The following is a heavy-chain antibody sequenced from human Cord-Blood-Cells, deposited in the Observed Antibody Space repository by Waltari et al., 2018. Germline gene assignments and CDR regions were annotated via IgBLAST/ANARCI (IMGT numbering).Heavy chain of an antibody. CDR2: IYYSGST. CDR3: ASSVTGDAFDI. CDR1: GGSISSYY. Sequence: QVQLQESGPGLVKPSETLSLTCPVSGGSISSYYWRWIRQPPGKGLEWIGYIYYSGSTNYNPSLKSRVTISVDTSKNQFSLKLSSVTAADTAVYYCASSVTGDAFDIWGQGTMVTVSS. J-gene: IGHJ3*02. D-gene: IGHD7-27*01. V-gene: IGHV4-59*01.